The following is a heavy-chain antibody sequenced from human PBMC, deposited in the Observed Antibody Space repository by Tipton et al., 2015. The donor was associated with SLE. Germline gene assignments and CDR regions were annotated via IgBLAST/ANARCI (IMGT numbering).Heavy chain of an antibody. Sequence: SLRLSCAASGFTFSSYAMHWVRQAPGKGLEWGAVISYDGSNKYYADSVKGRLPIARDNTKNTPYLQMNSLRAEDTAVYYCAPVLTGYYGMDVWGQGTTVTVSS. CDR1: GFTFSSYA. D-gene: IGHD4/OR15-4a*01. V-gene: IGHV3-30*04. CDR3: APVLTGYYGMDV. CDR2: ISYDGSNK. J-gene: IGHJ6*02.